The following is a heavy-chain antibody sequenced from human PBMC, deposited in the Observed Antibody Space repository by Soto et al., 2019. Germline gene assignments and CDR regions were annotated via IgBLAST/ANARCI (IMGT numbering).Heavy chain of an antibody. V-gene: IGHV4-59*01. Sequence: SETLSLTCTVSGGSISSYYWSWIRQPPGKGLEWIGYIYYSGSTNYNPSLKSRVTISVDTSKNQFSLKLSSVTAADTAVYYCARDLRFLEWWYFDYWGQGTLVTVSS. D-gene: IGHD3-3*01. J-gene: IGHJ4*02. CDR1: GGSISSYY. CDR3: ARDLRFLEWWYFDY. CDR2: IYYSGST.